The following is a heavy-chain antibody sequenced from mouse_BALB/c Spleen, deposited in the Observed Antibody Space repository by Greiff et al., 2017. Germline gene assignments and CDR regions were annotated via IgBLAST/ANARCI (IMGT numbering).Heavy chain of an antibody. CDR2: ILPGSGST. Sequence: QVHVKQSGPELVKPGASVKMSCKATGYTFSSYWIEWVKQRPGHGLEWIGEILPGSGSTNYNEKFKGKATFTADTSSNTAYMQLSSLTSEDSAVYYCARQLGLGDFDYWGQGTTLTVSS. J-gene: IGHJ2*01. CDR1: GYTFSSYW. V-gene: IGHV1-9*01. CDR3: ARQLGLGDFDY. D-gene: IGHD3-1*01.